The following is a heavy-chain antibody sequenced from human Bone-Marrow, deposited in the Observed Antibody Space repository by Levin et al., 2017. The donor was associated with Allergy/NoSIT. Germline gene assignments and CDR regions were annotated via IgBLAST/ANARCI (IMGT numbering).Heavy chain of an antibody. CDR3: TKGRELVIINAYDA. Sequence: KISCKASGGTFSTFAISWVRQVPGQGPEWMGGVMPVFGTIKYGQKFQGRVTITADDSTSTVYMELTSLKSEDTAVYYCTKGRELVIINAYDAWGQGTLVIVSS. J-gene: IGHJ5*02. CDR2: VMPVFGTI. D-gene: IGHD2/OR15-2a*01. CDR1: GGTFSTFA. V-gene: IGHV1-69*01.